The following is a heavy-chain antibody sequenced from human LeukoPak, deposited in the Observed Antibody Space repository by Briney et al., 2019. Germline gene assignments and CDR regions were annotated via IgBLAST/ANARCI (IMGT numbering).Heavy chain of an antibody. CDR1: GFTFGNYW. D-gene: IGHD6-13*01. J-gene: IGHJ5*02. Sequence: GGSLRLSCAASGFTFGNYWMSWVRQAPGKGLEWVANIKQDGSEKYYVDSVKGRFAISRDNAKNSLYLQMNNLRAEDTAVYYCAKGVGSSWYNWFDPWGQGTLVTVSS. V-gene: IGHV3-7*03. CDR3: AKGVGSSWYNWFDP. CDR2: IKQDGSEK.